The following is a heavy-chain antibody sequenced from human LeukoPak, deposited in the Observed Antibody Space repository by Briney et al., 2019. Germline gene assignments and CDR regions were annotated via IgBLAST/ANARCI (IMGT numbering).Heavy chain of an antibody. V-gene: IGHV1-69*13. CDR1: GGTFSSYA. Sequence: GASVKVSCKASGGTFSSYAISWVRQSPGQRLEWRGGIIPIFATANYAQKFQGRVTITADESTSTAYMELSSLRSEDTAVYYCARSSGAGDAFDIWGQGTMVTVSS. CDR3: ARSSGAGDAFDI. J-gene: IGHJ3*02. CDR2: IIPIFATA. D-gene: IGHD1-14*01.